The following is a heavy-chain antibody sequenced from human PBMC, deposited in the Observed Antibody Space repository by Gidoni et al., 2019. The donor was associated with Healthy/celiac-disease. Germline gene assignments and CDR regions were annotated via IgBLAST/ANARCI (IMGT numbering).Heavy chain of an antibody. J-gene: IGHJ4*02. CDR3: ARAPLWSGYYFDY. CDR1: GFTFSSYW. CDR2: IKQDGSEK. Sequence: EVQLVESGGGLVQPGGSLRLSCSASGFTFSSYWMSWVRQAPGKGLEWVANIKQDGSEKYYVDSVKGRFTISRDNAKNSLYLQMNSLRAEDTAVYYCARAPLWSGYYFDYWGQGTLVTVSS. D-gene: IGHD3-10*01. V-gene: IGHV3-7*04.